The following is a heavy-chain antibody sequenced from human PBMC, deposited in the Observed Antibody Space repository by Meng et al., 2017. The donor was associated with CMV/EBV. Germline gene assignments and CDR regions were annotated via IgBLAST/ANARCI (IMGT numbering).Heavy chain of an antibody. Sequence: GGSLRLSCGGSGFTFGSYWMHWVRQVPGKGLVWISRINSDGVSADYAGSVMGRFTISRDNAKNTVYLQMNSLRPEDTAVYYCARMFNYDFSRGGMDVWGQGTTVTVSS. V-gene: IGHV3-74*01. CDR3: ARMFNYDFSRGGMDV. J-gene: IGHJ6*02. CDR2: INSDGVSA. D-gene: IGHD3-3*01. CDR1: GFTFGSYW.